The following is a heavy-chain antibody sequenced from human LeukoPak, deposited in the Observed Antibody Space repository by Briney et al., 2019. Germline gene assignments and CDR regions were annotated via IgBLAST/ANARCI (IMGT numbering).Heavy chain of an antibody. Sequence: PGGSLRLSCAASGFTFSSYEMNWVRQAPGKGLEWVSYISIGGRTQYYADSVKGRFTISRDNAKNSLYLQMNSLRAEDTAVYYCARLPTYYDFWSGYHNTPYLDVWGKGTTVTVSS. CDR3: ARLPTYYDFWSGYHNTPYLDV. J-gene: IGHJ6*03. CDR2: ISIGGRTQ. D-gene: IGHD3-3*01. CDR1: GFTFSSYE. V-gene: IGHV3-48*03.